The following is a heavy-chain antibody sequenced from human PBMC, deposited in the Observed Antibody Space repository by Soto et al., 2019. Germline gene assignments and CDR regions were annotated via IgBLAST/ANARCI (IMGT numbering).Heavy chain of an antibody. Sequence: SETLSLTCAVYGGSFSGYYWSWIRQPPGKGLEWIGEINHSGSTNYNPSLKRRGTITVDTSKNQFSLKLSSVTAADTAVYYCARGGFFEWLLYYFDYWGQGTLVTVSS. V-gene: IGHV4-34*01. CDR2: INHSGST. CDR1: GGSFSGYY. CDR3: ARGGFFEWLLYYFDY. D-gene: IGHD3-3*01. J-gene: IGHJ4*02.